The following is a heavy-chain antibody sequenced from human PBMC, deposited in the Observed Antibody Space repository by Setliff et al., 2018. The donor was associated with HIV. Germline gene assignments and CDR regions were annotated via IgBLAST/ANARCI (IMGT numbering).Heavy chain of an antibody. CDR2: ISSSSSTI. Sequence: PGGSLRLSCVDSGITFSSYSMYWVRQAPGKGLEWVSYISSSSSTIYYVDSVKGRFTISRDNARYSLYLQMNSLRAEDTAVYYCARDQSSSWFGFMDVWGKGTTVTVPS. D-gene: IGHD6-13*01. J-gene: IGHJ6*03. V-gene: IGHV3-48*01. CDR3: ARDQSSSWFGFMDV. CDR1: GITFSSYS.